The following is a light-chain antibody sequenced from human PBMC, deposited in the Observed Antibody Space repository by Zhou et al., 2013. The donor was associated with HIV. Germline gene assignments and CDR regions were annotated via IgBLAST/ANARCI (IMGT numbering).Light chain of an antibody. Sequence: DIQMTQSPSTLSASVGDRVTITCRASQSLTSWLAWYQQKPGKAPKLLIYKASTLESGVPSRFSGSGSGTEFNLTIDCLQSEDFATYYCQQHYDYPSITFGQGTRLEIK. J-gene: IGKJ5*01. CDR2: KAS. CDR3: QQHYDYPSIT. V-gene: IGKV1-5*03. CDR1: QSLTSW.